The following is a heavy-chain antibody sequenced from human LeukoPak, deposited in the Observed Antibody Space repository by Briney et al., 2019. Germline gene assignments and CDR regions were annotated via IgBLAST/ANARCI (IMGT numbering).Heavy chain of an antibody. CDR2: IYHSGST. V-gene: IGHV4-30-2*01. CDR1: GGSIGSGGYY. D-gene: IGHD2-2*01. CDR3: ARDRIEVVVPAATREGYAFDI. J-gene: IGHJ3*02. Sequence: SQTLSLTCTVSGGSIGSGGYYWSWIRQPPGKGLEWIGYIYHSGSTYYNPSLKSRVTISVDRSKNQFSLKLSSVTAADTAVYYCARDRIEVVVPAATREGYAFDIWGQGTMVTVSS.